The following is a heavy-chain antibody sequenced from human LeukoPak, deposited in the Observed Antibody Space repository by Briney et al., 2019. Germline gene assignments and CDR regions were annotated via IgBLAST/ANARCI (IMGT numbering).Heavy chain of an antibody. Sequence: PGGSLRLSCAASGFTFDDYAMHWVRQAPGKGLEWVSGISGSGGSTYYADSVKGRFTISRDNSKDTLYLQMNSLRAEDTAVYYCAKDSRSSGSYYSPFDYWGQGTLVTVSS. V-gene: IGHV3-23*01. D-gene: IGHD3-10*01. CDR1: GFTFDDYA. J-gene: IGHJ4*02. CDR2: ISGSGGST. CDR3: AKDSRSSGSYYSPFDY.